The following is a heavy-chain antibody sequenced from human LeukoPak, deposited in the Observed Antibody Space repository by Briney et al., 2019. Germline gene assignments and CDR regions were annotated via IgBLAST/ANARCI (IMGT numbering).Heavy chain of an antibody. D-gene: IGHD3-22*01. V-gene: IGHV3-23*01. CDR1: GFTFSSYA. CDR3: AKVVQYYDSSGYYYDY. Sequence: GGSLRLSCAASGFTFSSYAMIWVRQAPGKGLEGVSAISGSGCSTYYADSVKGRFTISRDNSKNTLYLQMNSLRAEDTAVYYCAKVVQYYDSSGYYYDYWGQGTLVTVSS. J-gene: IGHJ4*02. CDR2: ISGSGCST.